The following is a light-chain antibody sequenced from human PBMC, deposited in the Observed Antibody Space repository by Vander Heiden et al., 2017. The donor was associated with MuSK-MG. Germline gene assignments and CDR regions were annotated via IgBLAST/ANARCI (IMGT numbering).Light chain of an antibody. CDR1: QRVSRW. Sequence: VGDRVTITCRASQRVSRWLAWYQQKPGKAPDLLIYEASRLESGVPSRFSGSGSGTQFTLTISSLQPDDFATYSCQQYDSSYTSTFGQETKVEIK. V-gene: IGKV1-5*03. CDR3: QQYDSSYTST. J-gene: IGKJ2*01. CDR2: EAS.